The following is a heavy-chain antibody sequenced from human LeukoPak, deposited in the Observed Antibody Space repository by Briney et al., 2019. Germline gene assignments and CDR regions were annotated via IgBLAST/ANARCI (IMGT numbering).Heavy chain of an antibody. J-gene: IGHJ4*02. CDR2: IQPDGSEQ. CDR1: GLTFSSRW. V-gene: IGHV3-7*01. D-gene: IGHD3-10*01. CDR3: ARDLLDYYGSGSYSHREDDY. Sequence: GGSLRLSCAASGLTFSSRWMSWVRHAPGKGLEWVGNIQPDGSEQYPVDSVKGRFTISRDNARNSLFLQMNSLRAEDTAVYYCARDLLDYYGSGSYSHREDDYWGQGTLVTVSS.